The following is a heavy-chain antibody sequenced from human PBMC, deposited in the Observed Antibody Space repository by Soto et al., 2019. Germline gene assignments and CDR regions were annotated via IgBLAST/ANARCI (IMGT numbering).Heavy chain of an antibody. Sequence: VGSLRLSCAASGFTFSSYAMSWVRQAPGKGLEWVSAISGSGGSTYYADSVKGRFTISRDNSKNTLYLQMNSLRAEDTAVYYCAYYDSSGSWVPAAFDIWGQGTRVTVSS. V-gene: IGHV3-23*01. J-gene: IGHJ3*02. CDR3: AYYDSSGSWVPAAFDI. CDR2: ISGSGGST. D-gene: IGHD3-22*01. CDR1: GFTFSSYA.